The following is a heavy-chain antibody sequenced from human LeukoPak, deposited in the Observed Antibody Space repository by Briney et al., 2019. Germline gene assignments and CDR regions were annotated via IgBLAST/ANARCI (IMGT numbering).Heavy chain of an antibody. J-gene: IGHJ4*02. CDR3: ARASVEMATIR. CDR2: ISSSGSTI. CDR1: GFTFSDYY. Sequence: GGSLRLSCAASGFTFSDYYMSWIRQAPGKGLEWVSYISSSGSTIYYADSVKGRFTISRDNAKSSLYLQMNSLRAEDTAVYYCARASVEMATIRWGQGTLVTVSS. V-gene: IGHV3-11*04. D-gene: IGHD5-24*01.